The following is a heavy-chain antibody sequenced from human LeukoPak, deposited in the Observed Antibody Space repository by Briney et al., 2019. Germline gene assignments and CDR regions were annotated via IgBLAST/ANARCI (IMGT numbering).Heavy chain of an antibody. Sequence: SETLSLTCTVSGGSISSYYWSWIRQPAGKGLEWIGRIYTSGSTNYNPSLKSRVTMSVDTSKNQFSLKLSSVTAADTAVYYCARAHSVLLWFGDPREAFDIWGQGTMVTVSS. J-gene: IGHJ3*02. CDR3: ARAHSVLLWFGDPREAFDI. V-gene: IGHV4-4*07. CDR1: GGSISSYY. CDR2: IYTSGST. D-gene: IGHD3-10*01.